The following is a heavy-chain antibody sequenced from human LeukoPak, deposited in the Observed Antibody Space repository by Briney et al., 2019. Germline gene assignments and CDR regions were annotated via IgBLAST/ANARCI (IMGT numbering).Heavy chain of an antibody. D-gene: IGHD6-13*01. Sequence: SETLSLTCTVSGGSISSYFWTWIRQPAGKGLEWIGHIYNSGSTNYNPSLKGRVTMSVATSKNQFSLHLSSVTAADTAVYYCARSAFLVTAPGLYYFDYWGQGTLVAVSS. CDR1: GGSISSYF. CDR2: IYNSGST. CDR3: ARSAFLVTAPGLYYFDY. V-gene: IGHV4-4*07. J-gene: IGHJ4*02.